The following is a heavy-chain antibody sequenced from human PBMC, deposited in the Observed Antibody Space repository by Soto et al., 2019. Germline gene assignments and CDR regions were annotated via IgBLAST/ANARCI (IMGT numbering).Heavy chain of an antibody. J-gene: IGHJ4*02. D-gene: IGHD2-21*02. CDR3: TRGSTVVTLDYFDS. CDR1: GYTVTRHY. CDR2: IDPSGGST. Sequence: QVQLVQSGAEVEQPGASVKVNCKASGYTVTRHYMHWVRQAPGQGLEWMGIIDPSGGSTTYAQKFQDRVTMTRDMSTRTVYMELSRLRSDDTAIYYCTRGSTVVTLDYFDSWGQGTLVTVS. V-gene: IGHV1-46*03.